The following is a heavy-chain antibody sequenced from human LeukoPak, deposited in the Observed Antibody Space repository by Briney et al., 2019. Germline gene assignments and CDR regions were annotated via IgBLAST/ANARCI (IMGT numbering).Heavy chain of an antibody. Sequence: GGSLRLSCAASGFTFSSYWMHWVRHAPGKGLEWVSLISGDGGSTYYADSVKGRFTISRGNAKNSLYLQMNSLRAEDTAVYYCARGGDSSWNFDYWGQGTLVTVSS. CDR1: GFTFSSYW. CDR2: ISGDGGST. CDR3: ARGGDSSWNFDY. D-gene: IGHD6-13*01. V-gene: IGHV3-74*01. J-gene: IGHJ4*02.